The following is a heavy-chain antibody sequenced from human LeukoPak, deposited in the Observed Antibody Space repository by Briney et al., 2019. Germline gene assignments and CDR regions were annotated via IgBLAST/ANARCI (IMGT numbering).Heavy chain of an antibody. J-gene: IGHJ4*02. Sequence: PGGSLRLSCAASGFTFGSYGMHWVRQAPGKGLDWVAVISYDGSNKYYADSVKGRFTISRDNPKNTLYLQMNSLRAEDTAVYYCARRGEPFDYWGQGTLVTVSS. D-gene: IGHD3-10*01. CDR2: ISYDGSNK. V-gene: IGHV3-30*19. CDR1: GFTFGSYG. CDR3: ARRGEPFDY.